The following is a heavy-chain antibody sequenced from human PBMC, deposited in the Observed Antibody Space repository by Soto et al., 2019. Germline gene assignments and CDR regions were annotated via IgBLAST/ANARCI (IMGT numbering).Heavy chain of an antibody. CDR3: ARLRIDTNKYKWFDP. V-gene: IGHV4-31*03. J-gene: IGHJ5*02. D-gene: IGHD5-18*01. CDR2: IYVTGAF. CDR1: GAALNSGNYY. Sequence: SETLSLTFSVSGAALNSGNYYWSCIRQVPWKGLEWIGHIYVTGAFDYNPSLRDRITISQDTSERQFSLNLRLVTAADTAVYYCARLRIDTNKYKWFDPWGQGTLVTVS.